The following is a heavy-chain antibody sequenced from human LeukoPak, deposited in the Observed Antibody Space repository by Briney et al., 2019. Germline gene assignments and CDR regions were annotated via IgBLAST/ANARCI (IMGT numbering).Heavy chain of an antibody. V-gene: IGHV4-4*02. CDR2: IYHSGST. Sequence: TSETLSLTCAVSGGSISSSNWWSWVRQPPGKGLEWIGEIYHSGSTDYNPSLKSRVTISVDKSKNQFSLKLSSVTAADTAVYYCARVSSGATTVDYWGQGTLVTISS. CDR3: ARVSSGATTVDY. D-gene: IGHD1-26*01. CDR1: GGSISSSNW. J-gene: IGHJ4*02.